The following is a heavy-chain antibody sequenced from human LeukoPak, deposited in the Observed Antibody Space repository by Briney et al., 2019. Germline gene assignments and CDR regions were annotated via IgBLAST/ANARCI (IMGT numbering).Heavy chain of an antibody. Sequence: GGSLRLSCAASGFTFSSYSMNWVRQAPGKGLEWVSYISSSGSTIYYADSVKGRFTISRDNAKNSLYLQMNSLRAEDTAVYYLGRERGYAIRDVFDIWAQGKRVTVSS. CDR1: GFTFSSYS. J-gene: IGHJ3*02. CDR3: GRERGYAIRDVFDI. D-gene: IGHD2-8*01. V-gene: IGHV3-48*04. CDR2: ISSSGSTI.